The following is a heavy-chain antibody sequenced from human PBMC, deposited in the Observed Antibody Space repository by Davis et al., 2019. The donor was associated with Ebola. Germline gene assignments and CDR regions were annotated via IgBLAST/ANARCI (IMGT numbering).Heavy chain of an antibody. CDR2: ITWNGAST. CDR3: ARVGGPGYCSSASCYIDY. D-gene: IGHD2-2*02. J-gene: IGHJ4*02. Sequence: GGSLRLSCAASGFTFSTYTMNWVRQGPGKGLEWVSGITWNGASTGYAESVKGRFTISRDNAKNSLYLQMNSLRAEDTALYHCARVGGPGYCSSASCYIDYWGQGTLVTVSS. CDR1: GFTFSTYT. V-gene: IGHV3-20*01.